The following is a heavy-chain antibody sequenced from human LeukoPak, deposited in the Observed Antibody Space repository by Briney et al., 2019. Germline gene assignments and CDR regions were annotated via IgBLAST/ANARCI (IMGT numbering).Heavy chain of an antibody. J-gene: IGHJ3*02. V-gene: IGHV3-74*01. CDR1: GFTFSAYW. D-gene: IGHD6-13*01. CDR3: ARQGIAAAGPTDDAFDI. Sequence: GGSLRLSCAASGFTFSAYWMHWVRQAPGKGLVWVSGINTDGSSTSYADSVKGRFTISRDNAKNTLYLQMNSLRAEDTAVYYCARQGIAAAGPTDDAFDIWGQGTMVTVSS. CDR2: INTDGSST.